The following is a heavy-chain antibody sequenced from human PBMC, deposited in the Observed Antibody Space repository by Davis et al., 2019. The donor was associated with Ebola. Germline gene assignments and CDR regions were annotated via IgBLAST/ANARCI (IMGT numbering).Heavy chain of an antibody. J-gene: IGHJ1*01. V-gene: IGHV1-69*10. D-gene: IGHD4-17*01. Sequence: SVKVSCKASGGTFSSYAISWVRQAPGQGLEWMGGIIPILGIANYAQKFQGRVTITADKSTSTAYMELSSLRSEDTAVYYCARGQMTTVTTGGYFQHWGQGTLVTVSS. CDR2: IIPILGIA. CDR3: ARGQMTTVTTGGYFQH. CDR1: GGTFSSYA.